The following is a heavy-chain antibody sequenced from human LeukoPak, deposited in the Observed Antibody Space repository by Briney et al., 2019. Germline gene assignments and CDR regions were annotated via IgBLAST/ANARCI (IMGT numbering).Heavy chain of an antibody. CDR3: ARHRIAAAGPFDP. D-gene: IGHD6-13*01. V-gene: IGHV5-10-1*01. Sequence: GESLKISCKGSGYNFTTYWITWVRQMPGKGLEWMGTIDSSDSYTNYSPSFQGHVTISADKSISTAYLQWSSLKASDSAMYYCARHRIAAAGPFDPWGQGTLVTISS. CDR2: IDSSDSYT. J-gene: IGHJ5*02. CDR1: GYNFTTYW.